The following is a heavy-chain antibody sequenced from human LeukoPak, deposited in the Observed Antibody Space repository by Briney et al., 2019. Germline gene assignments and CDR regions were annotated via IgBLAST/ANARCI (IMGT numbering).Heavy chain of an antibody. CDR3: ATYYDILSGYTVDY. Sequence: SETLSLTCTVSVRSISRSNWWSWVRQPPGKGLEWIGEIHDTGSTNYNPPLKSRVTMSLDKSKNQFSLNLNSVTAADTAVYYCATYYDILSGYTVDYWGQGTLVTVSS. CDR1: VRSISRSNW. D-gene: IGHD3-9*01. J-gene: IGHJ4*02. CDR2: IHDTGST. V-gene: IGHV4-4*02.